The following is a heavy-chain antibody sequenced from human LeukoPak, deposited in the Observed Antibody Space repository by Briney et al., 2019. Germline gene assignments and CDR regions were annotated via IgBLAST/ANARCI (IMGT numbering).Heavy chain of an antibody. D-gene: IGHD2-21*01. V-gene: IGHV1-2*02. Sequence: ASVKVSCKASGYTFTGYYMHWVRQAPGQGLERMGWINPNSGGTNYAQKFQGRVTMTRDTSISTAYMELSRLRSDDTAVYYCARLGAYCGGDCYADYWGQGTLVTVSS. CDR3: ARLGAYCGGDCYADY. J-gene: IGHJ4*02. CDR1: GYTFTGYY. CDR2: INPNSGGT.